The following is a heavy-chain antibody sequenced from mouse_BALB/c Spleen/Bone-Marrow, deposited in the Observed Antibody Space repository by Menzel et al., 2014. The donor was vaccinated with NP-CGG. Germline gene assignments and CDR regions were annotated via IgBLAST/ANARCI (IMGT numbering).Heavy chain of an antibody. CDR1: GFSLTSYG. Sequence: VMLVESGPGLVAPSQSLSITCTVSGFSLTSYGVHWVRQPPGKVLEWLGVIWAGESTNYNSALMSRLSISKDNSKSQVFLKMNSLQTDDTAMYYCARGSYYEGAMDYWGQGTSVAVSS. V-gene: IGHV2-9*02. J-gene: IGHJ4*01. CDR2: IWAGEST. D-gene: IGHD1-1*01. CDR3: ARGSYYEGAMDY.